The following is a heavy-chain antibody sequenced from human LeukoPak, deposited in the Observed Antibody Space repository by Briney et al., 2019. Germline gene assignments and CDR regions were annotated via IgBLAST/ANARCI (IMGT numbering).Heavy chain of an antibody. J-gene: IGHJ3*02. CDR2: INPNSGGT. V-gene: IGHV1-2*02. CDR3: ARSRMVRGVNDAFDI. D-gene: IGHD3-10*01. CDR1: GYTFTGYY. Sequence: WASVKVSCKASGYTFTGYYMHWVRQAPGQGLEWMGWINPNSGGTNYAQKFQGRVTMTRDTSISTAYMELGRLRSDDPAVYYCARSRMVRGVNDAFDIWGQGTMVTVSS.